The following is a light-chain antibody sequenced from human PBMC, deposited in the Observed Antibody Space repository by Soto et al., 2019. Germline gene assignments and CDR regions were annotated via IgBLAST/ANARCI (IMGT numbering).Light chain of an antibody. CDR2: RNN. CDR3: AAWDDSLSGLV. Sequence: QPVLTQPPSASGTPGQRVTISCSGSSSNIGSNYVYWYQQLPGTAPKLLIYRNNQRPSGVPDRFSGSKSGSSASLAISGLRSEDGADYYCAAWDDSLSGLVFGGGTKLTV. CDR1: SSNIGSNY. V-gene: IGLV1-47*01. J-gene: IGLJ2*01.